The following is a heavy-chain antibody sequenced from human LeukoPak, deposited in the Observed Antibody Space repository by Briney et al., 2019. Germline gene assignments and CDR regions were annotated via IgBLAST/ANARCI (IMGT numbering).Heavy chain of an antibody. Sequence: GASVKVSCKASGYTFTGYYMHWVRQAPGQGLEWMGWINPNSGGTNYAQKFQGRVTITRDTSISTAYMELSRLRSDDTAVYYCARVRGRAGKDYYFDYWGQGTLVTVSS. CDR3: ARVRGRAGKDYYFDY. CDR2: INPNSGGT. J-gene: IGHJ4*02. D-gene: IGHD1-1*01. V-gene: IGHV1-2*02. CDR1: GYTFTGYY.